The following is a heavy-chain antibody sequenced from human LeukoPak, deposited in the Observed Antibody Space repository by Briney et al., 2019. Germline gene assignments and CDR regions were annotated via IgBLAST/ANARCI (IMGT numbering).Heavy chain of an antibody. V-gene: IGHV3-23*01. D-gene: IGHD2-2*01. CDR2: ISGSGGST. CDR1: GFTFSSYA. CDR3: AKSLVVPAAEAFDY. J-gene: IGHJ4*02. Sequence: GGSLRLSCAASGFTFSSYATSWVRQALGKGLEWVSAISGSGGSTYYADSVKGRFTISRDNSKNTLYLQMNSLRAEDTAVYYCAKSLVVPAAEAFDYWGQGTLVTVSS.